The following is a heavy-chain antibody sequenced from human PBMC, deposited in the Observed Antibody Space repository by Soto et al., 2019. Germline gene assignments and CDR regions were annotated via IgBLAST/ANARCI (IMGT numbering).Heavy chain of an antibody. CDR2: IIPFHGVT. V-gene: IGHV1-69*08. D-gene: IGHD3-10*01. Sequence: QVQLVQSGAEVKKPGSSVKVSCKASGGTFSPYTINWVRQAPGQGLEWMGRIIPFHGVTNYAQKFQARVTITGDKSTSTAYRELGGLRFEVTAMYYCTRDWEITVSTWSFGGFWGRGTLVTVSS. J-gene: IGHJ4*02. CDR3: TRDWEITVSTWSFGGF. CDR1: GGTFSPYT.